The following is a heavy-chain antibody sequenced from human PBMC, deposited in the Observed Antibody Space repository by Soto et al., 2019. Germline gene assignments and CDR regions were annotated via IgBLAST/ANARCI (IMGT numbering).Heavy chain of an antibody. J-gene: IGHJ6*02. V-gene: IGHV3-13*01. CDR1: GFTFSSYD. CDR3: ARVRMISVITPLRYYGMDV. Sequence: GESLKISCAASGFTFSSYDMHWVRQRPGKGLEWVSTVSSAGDTFYPGSVRGRFTISRENAKNSLFLQMNSLRDGDAGVYYCARVRMISVITPLRYYGMDVRGQGTAVTVSS. D-gene: IGHD3-10*01. CDR2: VSSAGDT.